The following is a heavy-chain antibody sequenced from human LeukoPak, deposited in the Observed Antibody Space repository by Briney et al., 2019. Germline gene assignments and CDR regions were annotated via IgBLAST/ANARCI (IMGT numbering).Heavy chain of an antibody. CDR2: INHSGST. CDR1: GGSFSGYY. D-gene: IGHD6-6*01. CDR3: AREAQYLAAYFDY. J-gene: IGHJ4*02. V-gene: IGHV4-34*01. Sequence: PSETLSLTCAVYGGSFSGYYWSWIRQPPGKGLEWIGEINHSGSTNYNPSLKSRVTISVDTSKNQFSLKLSSVTAADTAVYYCAREAQYLAAYFDYWGQGTLVTVSS.